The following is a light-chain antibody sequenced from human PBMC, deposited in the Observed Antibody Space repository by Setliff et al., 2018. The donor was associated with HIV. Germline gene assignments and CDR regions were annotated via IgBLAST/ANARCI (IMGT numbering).Light chain of an antibody. CDR3: QSYDSSLSGYV. V-gene: IGLV1-40*01. CDR2: GTS. Sequence: QSALTQPPSVSGAPGQRVTICCTGSRSNIGAGYDVQWDQQRPGRAPKLVMFGTSNRPSGVPDRFSDSTSGTSASLAISGLQAEDGADYYCQSYDSSLSGYVFGDGTKVTVL. CDR1: RSNIGAGYD. J-gene: IGLJ1*01.